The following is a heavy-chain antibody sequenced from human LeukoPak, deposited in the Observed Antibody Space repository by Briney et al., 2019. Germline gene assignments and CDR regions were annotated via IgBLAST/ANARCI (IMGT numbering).Heavy chain of an antibody. V-gene: IGHV3-48*01. CDR2: ISNSGETI. D-gene: IGHD1-26*01. CDR3: ARGGSYLSAFDI. J-gene: IGHJ3*02. CDR1: GFTLSSYG. Sequence: GGSLRLSCAASGFTLSSYGMNWVRQAPGKGLEWISYISNSGETIYYADSVRGRFTISRDSAKNSLYLQMNSLRAEDTAVYYCARGGSYLSAFDIWGQGTMVTVSS.